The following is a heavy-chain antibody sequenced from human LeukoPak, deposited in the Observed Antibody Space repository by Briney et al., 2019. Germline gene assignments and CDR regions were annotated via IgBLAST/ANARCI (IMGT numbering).Heavy chain of an antibody. V-gene: IGHV3-23*01. J-gene: IGHJ4*02. Sequence: GSLSPSCAASGFTFSSYAMSWVRQPAGKGLEWVSAISGSGGSTYYADSVKGRFTISRDNSKNTLYLQMKSHSAEDKDVDYCAKTDSSSWYYADVDYWGQGTLVTVSS. D-gene: IGHD6-13*01. CDR3: AKTDSSSWYYADVDY. CDR2: ISGSGGST. CDR1: GFTFSSYA.